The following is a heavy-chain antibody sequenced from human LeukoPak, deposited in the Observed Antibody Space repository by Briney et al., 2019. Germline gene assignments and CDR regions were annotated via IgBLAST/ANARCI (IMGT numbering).Heavy chain of an antibody. CDR2: IYSGGGA. CDR1: GLTFSNYA. V-gene: IGHV3-66*01. J-gene: IGHJ4*02. D-gene: IGHD3-16*01. Sequence: GGSLRLSCAASGLTFSNYAMSWVRQAPGKGLEWVSLIYSGGGAYYADSLKGRFSICRDNCRHTLYHQMTSVRVEDPAVYYYARGFRSVITWRYFDDWREGAVDSVSS. CDR3: ARGFRSVITWRYFDD.